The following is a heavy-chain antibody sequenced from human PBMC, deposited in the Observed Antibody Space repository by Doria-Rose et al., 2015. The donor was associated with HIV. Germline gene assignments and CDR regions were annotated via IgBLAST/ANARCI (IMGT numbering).Heavy chain of an antibody. CDR2: TYYTGTS. CDR1: GASVSSRGYY. V-gene: IGHV4-31*03. D-gene: IGHD3-3*01. Sequence: QVQLQESGPGLVKPSETLSLTCSVSGASVSSRGYYWNWNRQVPGKGLESLGYTYYTGTSDYSPSLKSRLNMAVDTSKNQFSLKLSFVTVADTAVYYCARMGSYRELDYWGQGALVIVSA. J-gene: IGHJ4*02. CDR3: ARMGSYRELDY.